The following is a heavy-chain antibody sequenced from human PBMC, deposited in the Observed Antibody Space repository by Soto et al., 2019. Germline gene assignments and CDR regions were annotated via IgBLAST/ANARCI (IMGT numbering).Heavy chain of an antibody. CDR1: GDSVSSNSAA. CDR2: TYYRCKWYN. Sequence: SQTLSLTCAISGDSVSSNSAAWNWIRQSPSRGLEWLGRTYYRCKWYNDYAVSVKSRITINPDTSKNQFSLQLNAVTPEDTAVYYCATGVAADGISSYYYGMDVWGQGTRVTVSS. D-gene: IGHD6-13*01. J-gene: IGHJ6*02. CDR3: ATGVAADGISSYYYGMDV. V-gene: IGHV6-1*01.